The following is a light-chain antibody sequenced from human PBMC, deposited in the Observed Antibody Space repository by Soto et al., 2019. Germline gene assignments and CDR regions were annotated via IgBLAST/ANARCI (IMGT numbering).Light chain of an antibody. Sequence: DIVMTQSPDSLAGALGERATIKCKSSHTILYSSNNKDYLAWYQQKPGQPPKLLIYWASTRNSGVPDRFSGSWSGADFTLTISSLQAEDVAVYYCEQYYSTPWTVGQGTKVDSK. CDR1: HTILYSSNNKDY. J-gene: IGKJ1*01. CDR3: EQYYSTPWT. V-gene: IGKV4-1*01. CDR2: WAS.